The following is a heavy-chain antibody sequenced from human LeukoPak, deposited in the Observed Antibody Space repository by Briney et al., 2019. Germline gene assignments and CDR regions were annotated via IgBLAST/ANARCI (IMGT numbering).Heavy chain of an antibody. D-gene: IGHD3-3*01. J-gene: IGHJ5*02. V-gene: IGHV3-23*01. CDR1: GFTFSSYA. Sequence: GGSLRLSCAASGFTFSSYAMSWVRQAPGKGLEWVSAISGSGGSTYYADSVKGRFTISRDNSKNTLYLQMNSPRAEDTAVYYCAKHWYYDFWSGYYRGPNWFDPWGQGALVTVSS. CDR3: AKHWYYDFWSGYYRGPNWFDP. CDR2: ISGSGGST.